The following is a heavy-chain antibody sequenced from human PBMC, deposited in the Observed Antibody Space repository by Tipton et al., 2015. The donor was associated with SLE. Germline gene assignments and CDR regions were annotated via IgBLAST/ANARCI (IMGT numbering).Heavy chain of an antibody. V-gene: IGHV4-39*07. CDR2: IYYSGTT. D-gene: IGHD4-11*01. CDR1: VGSISSNIEC. Sequence: TLSLTCTVSVGSISSNIECWGWVRQPPGKGLEWIGNIYYSGTTYYNPSLTSRVTISVDTSKNQFSLKLKSVTAADTAIYYCARLATLTIREGSWGQGTVVTVSS. J-gene: IGHJ5*02. CDR3: ARLATLTIREGS.